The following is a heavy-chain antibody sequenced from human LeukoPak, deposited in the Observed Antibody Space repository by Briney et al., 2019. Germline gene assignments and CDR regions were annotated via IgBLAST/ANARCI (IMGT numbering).Heavy chain of an antibody. Sequence: PSETLSLTCTVSGGSISSYYWSWIRQPPGKGLEWIGYVYYSGSTNYNPSLKSRVTISVDTSKNRFSLKLSSVTAADTAVYYCARGGYYYALDYWGQGTLVTVSS. V-gene: IGHV4-59*01. CDR2: VYYSGST. J-gene: IGHJ4*02. CDR1: GGSISSYY. D-gene: IGHD3-22*01. CDR3: ARGGYYYALDY.